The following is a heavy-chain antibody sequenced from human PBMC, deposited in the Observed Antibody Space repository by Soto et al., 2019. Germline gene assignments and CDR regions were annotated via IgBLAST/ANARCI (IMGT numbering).Heavy chain of an antibody. CDR1: GGSISSGDYS. D-gene: IGHD2-21*01. J-gene: IGHJ6*02. CDR3: ARAPAGHSPRWDV. CDR2: MYGAGLT. V-gene: IGHV4-30-2*01. Sequence: SETLSLTCTVSGGSISSGDYSWSWIRQPPGKGLEWIGYMYGAGLTYYNPSLKSRVTISVDKSKNQFSLNLSSVTAADTALYYCARAPAGHSPRWDVWGQGTTVTVSS.